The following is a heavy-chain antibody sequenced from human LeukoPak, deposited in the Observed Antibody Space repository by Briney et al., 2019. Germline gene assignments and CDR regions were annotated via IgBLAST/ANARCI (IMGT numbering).Heavy chain of an antibody. CDR3: AKDRLHSSPFDY. V-gene: IGHV3-23*01. CDR2: VNGGGSST. J-gene: IGHJ4*02. CDR1: GFTFSASA. D-gene: IGHD6-13*01. Sequence: PGGSLRLSCAASGFTFSASAMNWVRQAPAKGLEWVSSVNGGGSSTYYADSVKGRFTISRDNSKNTLYLQMNSLRAEDTAVYYCAKDRLHSSPFDYWGQGTLVTVSS.